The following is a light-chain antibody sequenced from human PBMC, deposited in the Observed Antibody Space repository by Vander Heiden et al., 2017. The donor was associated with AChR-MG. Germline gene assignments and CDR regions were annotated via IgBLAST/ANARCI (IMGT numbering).Light chain of an antibody. CDR1: SSNIGSNY. Sequence: QSVLTQPPSTSGTPGQRVTISCSGSSSNIGSNYVFWYQQLPGTAPKLLIYRNNQRPSGVSDRFSGSKSGTSASLAISGLRSEDEADYYCAVWDDSLSAGVFGGGTKLTVL. V-gene: IGLV1-47*01. CDR3: AVWDDSLSAGV. J-gene: IGLJ3*02. CDR2: RNN.